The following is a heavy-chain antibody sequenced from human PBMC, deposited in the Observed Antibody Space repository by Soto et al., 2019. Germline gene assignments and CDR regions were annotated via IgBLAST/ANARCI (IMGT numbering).Heavy chain of an antibody. V-gene: IGHV4-59*08. D-gene: IGHD3-9*01. CDR3: ARRGDDILTGTYPFYYYGMDV. J-gene: IGHJ6*02. Sequence: PSETLSLTCTVSGGSISSYYWSWIRQPPGKGLEWIGYIYYSGSTNYNPSLKSRVTISVDTSKNQFSLKLSSVTAADTAVYYCARRGDDILTGTYPFYYYGMDVWGQGTTVTVSS. CDR1: GGSISSYY. CDR2: IYYSGST.